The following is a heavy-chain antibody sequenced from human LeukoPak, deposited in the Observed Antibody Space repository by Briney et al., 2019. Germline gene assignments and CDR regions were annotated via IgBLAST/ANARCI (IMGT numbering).Heavy chain of an antibody. V-gene: IGHV4-59*12. CDR2: IYYSGST. CDR1: GDSISSYY. Sequence: SETLSLTCTVSGDSISSYYWSWIRQPPGKGLEWIGDIYYSGSTNYNPSLKSRVTISVDTSKNQFSLKLSSVTAADTAVYYCAMASWTPYFDYWGQGTLVTVSS. J-gene: IGHJ4*02. D-gene: IGHD2-2*01. CDR3: AMASWTPYFDY.